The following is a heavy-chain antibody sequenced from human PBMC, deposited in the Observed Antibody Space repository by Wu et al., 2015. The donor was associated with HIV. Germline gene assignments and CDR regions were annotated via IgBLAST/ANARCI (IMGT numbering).Heavy chain of an antibody. V-gene: IGHV1-18*04. CDR3: LRDQQWPPRRLSLITASTS. CDR1: GYTFTSYG. CDR2: ISGYNGKT. D-gene: IGHD3-22*01. Sequence: QVQLVQSGAEVRKPGASVKVSCKASGYTFTSYGISWVRQAPGQGLEWMGWISGYNGKTSYAQTFQDRVIMTIETSKSTAYMELRSLKSDDTAIYFCLRDQQWPPRRLSLITASTSWGQGTTITVSS. J-gene: IGHJ3*01.